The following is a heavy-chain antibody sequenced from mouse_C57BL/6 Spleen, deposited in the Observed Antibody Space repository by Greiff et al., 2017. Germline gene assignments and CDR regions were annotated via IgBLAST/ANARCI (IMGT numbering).Heavy chain of an antibody. CDR1: GYTFTSYW. CDR3: ARSTGTGFDY. Sequence: QVQLQQPGAELVKPGASVKLSCKASGYTFTSYWMPWVKQRPGQGLEWIGEIDPSDSYTNYNQKFKGKATLTVYTTSSTAYMQLSSLTSEDSAVYYSARSTGTGFDYWGQGTTLTVSS. V-gene: IGHV1-50*01. D-gene: IGHD4-1*02. J-gene: IGHJ2*01. CDR2: IDPSDSYT.